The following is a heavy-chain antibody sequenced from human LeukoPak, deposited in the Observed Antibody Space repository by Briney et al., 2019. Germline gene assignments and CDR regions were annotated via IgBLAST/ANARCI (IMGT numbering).Heavy chain of an antibody. CDR3: ANYDSRGLGLDY. V-gene: IGHV3-73*01. Sequence: GGSLRLSCAASGFTFCVSAMHWVRQASGKGLEWVGRIRSKANSYATAYAASVKGRFTISRDNAKNSLYLQMSSLRAEDTAVYYCANYDSRGLGLDYWGQGTLVTVSS. CDR1: GFTFCVSA. J-gene: IGHJ4*02. CDR2: IRSKANSYAT. D-gene: IGHD3-22*01.